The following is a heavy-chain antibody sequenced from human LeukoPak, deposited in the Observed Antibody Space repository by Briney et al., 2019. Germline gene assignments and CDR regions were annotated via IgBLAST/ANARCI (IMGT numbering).Heavy chain of an antibody. CDR1: GYTFTGDY. V-gene: IGHV1-2*02. CDR3: ARDISRKNYYGSGSYYNAMSY. CDR2: INPNSGGT. D-gene: IGHD3-10*01. J-gene: IGHJ4*02. Sequence: ASVKVSCKASGYTFTGDYMHWVRQAPGQGLEWMGWINPNSGGTNYAQKFQGRVTMTRDTSISTAYMELSRLRSDDTAVYYCARDISRKNYYGSGSYYNAMSYWGQGTLVTVSS.